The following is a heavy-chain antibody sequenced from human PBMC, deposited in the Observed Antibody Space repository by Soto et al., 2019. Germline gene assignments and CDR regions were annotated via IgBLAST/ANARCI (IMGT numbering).Heavy chain of an antibody. V-gene: IGHV3-30*18. J-gene: IGHJ6*02. CDR3: AKTLHLGDYAYYYYGMDV. Sequence: QVQLVESGGGVVQPGRSLRLSCAASGFTFSSYGMHWVRQAPGKGLEWVAVISYDGSNKYYADSVKGRFTISRDNSKNTLYLQMNSLRAEDTAVYYCAKTLHLGDYAYYYYGMDVWGQGTTVTVSS. D-gene: IGHD4-17*01. CDR2: ISYDGSNK. CDR1: GFTFSSYG.